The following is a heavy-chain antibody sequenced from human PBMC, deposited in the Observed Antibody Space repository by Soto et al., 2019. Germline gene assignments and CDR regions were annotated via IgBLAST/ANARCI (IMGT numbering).Heavy chain of an antibody. J-gene: IGHJ6*02. Sequence: QVQLVESGGGVVQPGRSLRLSCAASGFTFSSYAMHWVRQAPGKGLEWVAVISYDGSNKYYADSVKGRFTISRDNSKNTLYLQMNSLRAEDTAVHYCARDSFKGYGRLRGWDPVRFLEWFEGMDVWGQGTTVTVSS. V-gene: IGHV3-30-3*01. CDR1: GFTFSSYA. CDR2: ISYDGSNK. D-gene: IGHD3-3*01. CDR3: ARDSFKGYGRLRGWDPVRFLEWFEGMDV.